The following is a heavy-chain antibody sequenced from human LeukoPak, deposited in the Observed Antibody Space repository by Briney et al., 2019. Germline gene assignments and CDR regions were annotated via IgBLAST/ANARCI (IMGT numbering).Heavy chain of an antibody. D-gene: IGHD2-8*02. CDR1: GGTFSSYA. Sequence: ASVKVSCKASGGTFSSYAISWVRQAPGQGLEWMGGIIPIFGTANYAQKFQGRVTITADESTSTVYMELSSLRSEDTAVYHCVREESGGYFDYWGQGTLVTVSS. CDR2: IIPIFGTA. CDR3: VREESGGYFDY. V-gene: IGHV1-69*13. J-gene: IGHJ4*02.